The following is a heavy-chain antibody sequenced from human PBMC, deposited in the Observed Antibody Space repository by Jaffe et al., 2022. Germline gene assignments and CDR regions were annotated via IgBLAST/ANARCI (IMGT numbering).Heavy chain of an antibody. J-gene: IGHJ2*01. Sequence: EVQLSESGGGLAQPGGSLRLSCAASGFTFATYAMTWVRQAPGKGLDWVSAISDSGSATFYADSVKGRFTISRDNSKNTLLLQMNSLRAEDTAIYYCAKPMKWGQYWFFDLWGRGTLVTVSS. D-gene: IGHD1-26*01. CDR1: GFTFATYA. CDR3: AKPMKWGQYWFFDL. CDR2: ISDSGSAT. V-gene: IGHV3-23*01.